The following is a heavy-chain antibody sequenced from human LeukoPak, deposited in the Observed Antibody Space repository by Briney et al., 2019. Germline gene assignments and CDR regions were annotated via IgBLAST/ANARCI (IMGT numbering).Heavy chain of an antibody. Sequence: PGGSLRLSCAASGFTFSSYSMNWVRQAPGKGLEWVSSISSSSSYIYYADSVKGRFTISRDNAKNSLYLQMNSLRAEDTAVYYCARDVQGPYDSRGYPDYWGQETLVTVSS. CDR3: ARDVQGPYDSRGYPDY. D-gene: IGHD3-22*01. CDR2: ISSSSSYI. J-gene: IGHJ4*02. CDR1: GFTFSSYS. V-gene: IGHV3-21*01.